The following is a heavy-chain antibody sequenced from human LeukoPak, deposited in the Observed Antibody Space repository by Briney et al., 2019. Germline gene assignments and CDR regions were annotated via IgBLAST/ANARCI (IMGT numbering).Heavy chain of an antibody. Sequence: PGGSLRLSCAASEFTVSSNYMTWVRQAPGKGLEWVSVIYSGGSTYYADSVKGRFTISRDNSKNTVYLQMNSLRAEDTAVYYCARDYGEGYFDYWGQGTLVTVSS. V-gene: IGHV3-53*01. CDR1: EFTVSSNY. D-gene: IGHD4/OR15-4a*01. CDR3: ARDYGEGYFDY. CDR2: IYSGGST. J-gene: IGHJ4*02.